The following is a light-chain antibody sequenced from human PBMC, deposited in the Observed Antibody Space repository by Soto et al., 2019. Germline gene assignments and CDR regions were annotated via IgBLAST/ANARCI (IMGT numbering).Light chain of an antibody. J-gene: IGKJ4*01. V-gene: IGKV3-15*01. CDR3: QQYNNWTVT. Sequence: VMTQAPATLSVSPGERATLSCRDSQTINNNVAWYQLKDGQVPRLLIYGASTRATGIPARFSGSGSGTDFTLTISSLQSEDFAVYYCQQYNNWTVTFGGGTKVDIK. CDR1: QTINNN. CDR2: GAS.